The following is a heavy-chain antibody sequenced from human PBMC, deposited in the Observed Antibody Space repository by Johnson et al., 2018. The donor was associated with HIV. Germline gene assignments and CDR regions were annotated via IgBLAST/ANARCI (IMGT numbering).Heavy chain of an antibody. D-gene: IGHD5/OR15-5a*01. CDR2: IWYDGSNK. CDR1: GFTFSSYG. J-gene: IGHJ3*02. Sequence: QVQLVESGGGVVQPGRSLRLSCVASGFTFSSYGMHWVRQAPGKGLEWVAAIWYDGSNKYYADSVKGRFTISRDNSRKTLYLQMNSLRAEDTALYYCARDRSFYVRRGDAFDMWGQGTVVRVSS. V-gene: IGHV3-33*01. CDR3: ARDRSFYVRRGDAFDM.